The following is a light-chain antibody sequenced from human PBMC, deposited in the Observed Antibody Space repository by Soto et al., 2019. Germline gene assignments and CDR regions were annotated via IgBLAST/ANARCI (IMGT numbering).Light chain of an antibody. CDR2: DLS. Sequence: QSALTQPASVSGSPGQSITISCTGTSSDVGGYNYVSWYQQHPGKAPKLMIYDLSNRPSGVSNRFSGSKSGNTASLTISGLQDEDEADYYCSSYTSSSTLVFRTGTKVTVL. J-gene: IGLJ1*01. CDR3: SSYTSSSTLV. V-gene: IGLV2-14*01. CDR1: SSDVGGYNY.